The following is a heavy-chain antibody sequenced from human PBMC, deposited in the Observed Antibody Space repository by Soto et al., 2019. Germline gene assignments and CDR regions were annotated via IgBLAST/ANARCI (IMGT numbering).Heavy chain of an antibody. CDR2: IYHSGST. CDR3: ARDRYDLSRGMDV. D-gene: IGHD3-3*01. V-gene: IGHV4-30-2*01. Sequence: PSETLSLTCAVSGGSISSGGYSWSWIRQPPGKGLEWIGYIYHSGSTYYNPSLKSRVTISVDRSKNQFSLKLSSVTAADTAVYYCARDRYDLSRGMDVWGQGTTVTVSS. CDR1: GGSISSGGYS. J-gene: IGHJ6*02.